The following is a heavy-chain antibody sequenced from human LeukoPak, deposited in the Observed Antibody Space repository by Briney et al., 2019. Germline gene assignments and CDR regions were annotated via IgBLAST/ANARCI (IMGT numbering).Heavy chain of an antibody. CDR2: IYYSGSA. CDR3: ASGSTEGYSYGYRRVSSDN. J-gene: IGHJ4*02. Sequence: SETLSLTCTVSGGSISSGDYDWSWIRQPPGKGLEWIGCIYYSGSAYYNPSLKSRVSISVDTSKNQFSLKLSSVTDADTAVYYCASGSTEGYSYGYRRVSSDNWGQGTLVTVPS. D-gene: IGHD5-18*01. CDR1: GGSISSGDYD. V-gene: IGHV4-30-4*01.